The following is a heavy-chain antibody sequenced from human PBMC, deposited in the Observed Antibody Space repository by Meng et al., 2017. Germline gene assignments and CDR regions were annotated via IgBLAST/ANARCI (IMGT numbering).Heavy chain of an antibody. Sequence: GSLRLSCTVSGGSVSSGSYYWSWIRQPPGKGLEWIGYIYYSGSTNYNPSLKSRVTISVDTSKNQFSLKLSSVTAADTAVYYCARVGYSSSWDLYYFDYWGQGTLVTVSS. V-gene: IGHV4-61*01. CDR1: GGSVSSGSYY. CDR3: ARVGYSSSWDLYYFDY. CDR2: IYYSGST. J-gene: IGHJ4*02. D-gene: IGHD6-13*01.